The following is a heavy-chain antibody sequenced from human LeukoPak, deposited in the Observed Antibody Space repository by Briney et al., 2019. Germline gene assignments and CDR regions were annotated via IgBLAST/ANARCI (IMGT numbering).Heavy chain of an antibody. V-gene: IGHV3-11*01. CDR3: ARERADALDI. CDR1: GFTFSDFH. Sequence: PAGSLRLSCAASGFTFSDFHMCWIRQAPGKGLEWVSFSSTSGSTIFYADSVKGRFTISRDNAKNSLYLQMNSLRAEDTAVYYCARERADALDIWGPGTMVTVSS. CDR2: SSTSGSTI. J-gene: IGHJ3*02.